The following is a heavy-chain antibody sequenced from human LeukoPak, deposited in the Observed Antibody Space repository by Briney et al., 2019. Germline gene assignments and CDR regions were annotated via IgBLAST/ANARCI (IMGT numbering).Heavy chain of an antibody. CDR3: AKQSRSSGWYPIDY. CDR1: GFTFSSYA. Sequence: GGSLRLSCAASGFTFSSYAMSWVRQAPGKGLEWVSAISGSGGSTYYADSVKGRFTISRDNSKNTLYLQMNSLRAEDTAVYYCAKQSRSSGWYPIDYWGQGTLVTVSS. V-gene: IGHV3-23*01. J-gene: IGHJ4*02. CDR2: ISGSGGST. D-gene: IGHD6-19*01.